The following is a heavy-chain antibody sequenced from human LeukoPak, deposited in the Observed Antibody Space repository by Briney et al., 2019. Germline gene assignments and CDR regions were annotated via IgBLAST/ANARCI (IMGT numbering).Heavy chain of an antibody. Sequence: ASVNVSCKASGYTFTSYGISWVRQAPGQGLEWMGWISAYNGNTNYAQKLQGRVTMTTDTSTSTAYMELRSLRSDDTAVYYCSRVPGDTAMVYLDYWGQGTLVTVSS. CDR2: ISAYNGNT. CDR1: GYTFTSYG. D-gene: IGHD5-18*01. J-gene: IGHJ4*02. V-gene: IGHV1-18*01. CDR3: SRVPGDTAMVYLDY.